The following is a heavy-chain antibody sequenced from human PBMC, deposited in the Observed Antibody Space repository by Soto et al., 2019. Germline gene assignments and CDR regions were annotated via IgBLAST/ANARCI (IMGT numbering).Heavy chain of an antibody. J-gene: IGHJ4*02. Sequence: PGGSLRLSCAASGFNFSSYTMNWVRQAPGKGLEWVSAISGSGGSTYYADSVKGRFTISRDNSKNTLYLQMNSLRAEDTAVYYCAKDRWYDSSGSDYWGQGTLVNVS. CDR1: GFNFSSYT. V-gene: IGHV3-23*01. D-gene: IGHD3-22*01. CDR3: AKDRWYDSSGSDY. CDR2: ISGSGGST.